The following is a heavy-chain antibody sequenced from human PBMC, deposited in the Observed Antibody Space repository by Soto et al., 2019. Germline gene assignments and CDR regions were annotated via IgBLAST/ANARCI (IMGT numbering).Heavy chain of an antibody. Sequence: QVQLQQWGAGLLKPSETLSLTCAVYGGSFSGYYWSWIRQPPGKGLEWIGEINHSGSTNYNPSLKSRVTISVDTSKNQFSLKLSSVTAADTAVYYCAAAGYCTNGVCYRYDYWGQGTLVTVSS. J-gene: IGHJ4*02. CDR2: INHSGST. CDR1: GGSFSGYY. D-gene: IGHD2-8*01. CDR3: AAAGYCTNGVCYRYDY. V-gene: IGHV4-34*01.